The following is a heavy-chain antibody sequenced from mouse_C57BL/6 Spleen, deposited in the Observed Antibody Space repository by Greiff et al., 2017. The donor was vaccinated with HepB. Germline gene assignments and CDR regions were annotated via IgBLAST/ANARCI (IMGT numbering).Heavy chain of an antibody. Sequence: VQGVESGPELVKPGASVKLSCKASGYTFTSYDINWVKQRPGQGLEWIGWIYPRDGSTKYNEKFKGKATLTVDTSSSTAYMELHSLTSEDSAVYFCARKGPDAMDYWGQGTSVTVSS. CDR3: ARKGPDAMDY. J-gene: IGHJ4*01. CDR2: IYPRDGST. CDR1: GYTFTSYD. V-gene: IGHV1-85*01.